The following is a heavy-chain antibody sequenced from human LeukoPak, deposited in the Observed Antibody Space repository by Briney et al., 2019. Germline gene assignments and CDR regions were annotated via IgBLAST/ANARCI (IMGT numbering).Heavy chain of an antibody. Sequence: PSETLSLTCAVSGGSFFGYHWNWIRQTPGKGLEWIGEINHRGNTNYNPSLESRVTISVDTSKNQSSLTLRSVTAADTAVYYCARDPTTVVTVPYYFDDWGQGTRVTVSS. D-gene: IGHD4-23*01. CDR2: INHRGNT. J-gene: IGHJ4*02. V-gene: IGHV4-34*01. CDR1: GGSFFGYH. CDR3: ARDPTTVVTVPYYFDD.